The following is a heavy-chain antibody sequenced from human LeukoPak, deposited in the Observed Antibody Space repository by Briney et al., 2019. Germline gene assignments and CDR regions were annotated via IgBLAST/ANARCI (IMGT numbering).Heavy chain of an antibody. J-gene: IGHJ6*03. D-gene: IGHD7-27*01. Sequence: GAPLQISFEGYGRGFNSYWSGWARPLPGKGLEWMGIIYPGDSDTRYSPSFQGQVTISADKSISTAYLQWSSLKASDTAMYYCARLGPTYCYYYMDVWGKGTTVTVSS. V-gene: IGHV5-51*01. CDR2: IYPGDSDT. CDR1: GRGFNSYW. CDR3: ARLGPTYCYYYMDV.